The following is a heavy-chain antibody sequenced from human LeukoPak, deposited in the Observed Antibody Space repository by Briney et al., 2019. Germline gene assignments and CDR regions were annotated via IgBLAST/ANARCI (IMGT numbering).Heavy chain of an antibody. J-gene: IGHJ6*02. V-gene: IGHV4-59*01. CDR1: GGSISSYY. Sequence: SETLSLTCTVSGGSISSYYWSWIRQPPGKGLEWIGYIYYSGSTNYNPSLKSRVTISVDTSKNQFSLKLSSVTAADTAVYYCARCRSHYYYYGMDVWGQGTTVTVSS. CDR3: ARCRSHYYYYGMDV. CDR2: IYYSGST.